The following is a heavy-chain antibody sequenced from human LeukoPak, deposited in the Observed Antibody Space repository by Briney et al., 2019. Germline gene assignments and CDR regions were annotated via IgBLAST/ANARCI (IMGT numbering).Heavy chain of an antibody. D-gene: IGHD2-2*01. V-gene: IGHV4-34*01. CDR2: TNHSGST. Sequence: SDTLSLTCAVYGGSFSGYYWSWIRQPPGKGLEWIGETNHSGSTNYNPSLKSRVTISVDTSKNQFSLKLSSVTAADTAVYYCARGRGWYQLLLAYYFDYWGQGTLVTVSS. J-gene: IGHJ4*02. CDR3: ARGRGWYQLLLAYYFDY. CDR1: GGSFSGYY.